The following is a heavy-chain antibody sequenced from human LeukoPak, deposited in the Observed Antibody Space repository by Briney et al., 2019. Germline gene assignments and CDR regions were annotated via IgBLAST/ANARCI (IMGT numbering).Heavy chain of an antibody. D-gene: IGHD5-24*01. Sequence: SETLSLTCTVSGGSISSYYWSWIRQPPGKGLEWIGYIYYSGSTNYNPPLKSRVTISVDTSKNQFSLKLSSVTAADTAVYYCARRGDGYNFDYWGQGTLVTVSS. V-gene: IGHV4-59*01. J-gene: IGHJ4*02. CDR1: GGSISSYY. CDR3: ARRGDGYNFDY. CDR2: IYYSGST.